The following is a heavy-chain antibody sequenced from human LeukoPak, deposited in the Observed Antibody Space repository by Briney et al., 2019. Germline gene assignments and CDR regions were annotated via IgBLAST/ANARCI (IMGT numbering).Heavy chain of an antibody. Sequence: ASVKVSCKASGGTFSSYAISWVRQAPGQGLEWMGGIIPIFGTANYAQKIQGRVTITAYESTSTAYMELSSLRSEDTAVYYCARDRPITGTTPRGYFDYWGQGTLVTVSS. V-gene: IGHV1-69*13. CDR1: GGTFSSYA. D-gene: IGHD1-20*01. CDR2: IIPIFGTA. J-gene: IGHJ4*02. CDR3: ARDRPITGTTPRGYFDY.